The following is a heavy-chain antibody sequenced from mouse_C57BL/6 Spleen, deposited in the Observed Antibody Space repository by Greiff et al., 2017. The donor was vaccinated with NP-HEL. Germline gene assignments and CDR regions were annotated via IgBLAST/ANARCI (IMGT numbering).Heavy chain of an antibody. Sequence: QVQLKESGAELVKPGASVKMSCKASGYTFTSYWITWVKQRPGQGLEWIGDIYPGSGSTNYNEKFKSKATLTVDTSSSTAYMQLSSLTSEDSAVYYCARYSNYPDYWGQGTTLTVSS. D-gene: IGHD2-5*01. J-gene: IGHJ2*01. CDR1: GYTFTSYW. CDR3: ARYSNYPDY. V-gene: IGHV1-55*01. CDR2: IYPGSGST.